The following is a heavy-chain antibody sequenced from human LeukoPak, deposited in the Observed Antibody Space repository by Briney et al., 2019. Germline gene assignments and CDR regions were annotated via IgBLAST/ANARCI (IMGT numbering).Heavy chain of an antibody. Sequence: SGGSLRLSCAASGFTFSSYSMNWVRQAPGKGLEWVSYISSGSSTIYYADSVKGRFTISRDNAKNSLYLQMNSLRAEDTAVYYCAYYMDVWGKGTTVTVSS. CDR2: ISSGSSTI. CDR1: GFTFSSYS. CDR3: AYYMDV. V-gene: IGHV3-48*01. J-gene: IGHJ6*03.